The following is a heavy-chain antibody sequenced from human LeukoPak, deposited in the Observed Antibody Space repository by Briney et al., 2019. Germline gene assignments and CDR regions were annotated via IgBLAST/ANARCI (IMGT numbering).Heavy chain of an antibody. Sequence: DPSETLSLTCTVSGGSVTSADYYWSWIRQPPGKGLEWIGDIYYSGSTTYNPSLKRRITISLDTSKNQFPLNLRSVTAADTAVYYCASFRRRWLAIDYWGQGTLVTVSS. J-gene: IGHJ4*02. CDR3: ASFRRRWLAIDY. D-gene: IGHD6-19*01. CDR2: IYYSGST. V-gene: IGHV4-61*08. CDR1: GGSVTSADYY.